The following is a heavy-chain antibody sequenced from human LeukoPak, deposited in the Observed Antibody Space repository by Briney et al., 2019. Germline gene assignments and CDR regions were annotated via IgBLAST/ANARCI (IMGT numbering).Heavy chain of an antibody. CDR1: GFTFSSYW. J-gene: IGHJ6*03. CDR3: ARAPWFGELFDYYYYYMDV. Sequence: PGGSLRLSCAASGFTFSSYWMSWVRQAPGKGLEWVANIKQDGSEKYYVDSVKGRFTISRDNAKNSLYLQMNSLRAEDTALYYCARAPWFGELFDYYYYYMDVWGKGTTVTVSS. CDR2: IKQDGSEK. D-gene: IGHD3-10*01. V-gene: IGHV3-7*03.